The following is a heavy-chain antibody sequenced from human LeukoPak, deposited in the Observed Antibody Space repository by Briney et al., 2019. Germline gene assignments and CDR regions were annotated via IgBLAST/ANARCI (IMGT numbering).Heavy chain of an antibody. CDR3: AGYLYYDSSGYYYYYYGMDV. CDR1: GWTFSGYY. J-gene: IGHJ6*02. D-gene: IGHD3-22*01. CDR2: INHSGST. V-gene: IGHV4-34*08. Sequence: SETLSLTCAAYGWTFSGYYWRWIRQPPGKGLEWVGDINHSGSTNYNPSLKSRVTISVDTSKNQFSLKLSSVTAADTAVYYCAGYLYYDSSGYYYYYYGMDVWGQGTTVTVSS.